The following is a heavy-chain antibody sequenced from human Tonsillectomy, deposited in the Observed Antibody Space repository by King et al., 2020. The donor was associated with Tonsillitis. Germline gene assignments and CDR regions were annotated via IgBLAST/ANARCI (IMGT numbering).Heavy chain of an antibody. V-gene: IGHV3-15*01. CDR1: VFTFSNAW. J-gene: IGHJ4*02. Sequence: VQLVESGGGLVKPGGSLRLSCAASVFTFSNAWMSWVRQAPGKGLEWVGRIKSKTDGGTTDYTAPVKGRFTISRDDSKNTLYLQMNSLKTEDTAVYYCIAQASVTVDYCGQGALVTLSS. D-gene: IGHD1-14*01. CDR2: IKSKTDGGTT. CDR3: IAQASVTVDY.